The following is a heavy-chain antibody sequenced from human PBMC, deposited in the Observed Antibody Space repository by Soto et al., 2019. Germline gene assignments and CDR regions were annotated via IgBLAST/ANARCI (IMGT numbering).Heavy chain of an antibody. Sequence: SETLSLTCTVSGGSISSGGYYWSWIRQHPGKGLEWIGEINHSGSTNYNPSLKSRVTISVDTSKNQFSLKLTSVTAADTAVYYCARDKITGLFDYWGQGAQVTVSS. V-gene: IGHV4-31*03. CDR1: GGSISSGGYY. CDR3: ARDKITGLFDY. J-gene: IGHJ4*02. D-gene: IGHD2-8*02. CDR2: INHSGST.